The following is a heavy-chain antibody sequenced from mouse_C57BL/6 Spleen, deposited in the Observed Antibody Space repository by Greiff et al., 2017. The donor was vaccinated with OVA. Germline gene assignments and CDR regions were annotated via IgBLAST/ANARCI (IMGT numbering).Heavy chain of an antibody. D-gene: IGHD2-4*01. CDR1: GYTFTSYW. CDR2: INPSNGGT. V-gene: IGHV1-53*01. J-gene: IGHJ3*01. Sequence: VQLQQPGTELVKPGASVKLSCKASGYTFTSYWMHWVKQRPGQGLEWIGNINPSNGGTNYNEKFKSKATLTVDKSSSTAYMQLSSLTSEDSAVYYCARYGGYDYDERTWFAYWGQGTLVTVSA. CDR3: ARYGGYDYDERTWFAY.